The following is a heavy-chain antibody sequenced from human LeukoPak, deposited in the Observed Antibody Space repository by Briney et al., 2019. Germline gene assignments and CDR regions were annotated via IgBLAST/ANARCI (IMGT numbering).Heavy chain of an antibody. CDR1: GFTFTTNW. J-gene: IGHJ6*02. V-gene: IGHV3-74*01. Sequence: GGSLRLSCAASGFTFTTNWMHWVRQAPGKGLVWVSHINSDGSITSYADSVKGRFTISRDNAKNTLYLQMNSLRAEDTAVYYCARDAVDTANAVWGQGTTVTVSS. CDR2: INSDGSIT. CDR3: ARDAVDTANAV. D-gene: IGHD5-18*01.